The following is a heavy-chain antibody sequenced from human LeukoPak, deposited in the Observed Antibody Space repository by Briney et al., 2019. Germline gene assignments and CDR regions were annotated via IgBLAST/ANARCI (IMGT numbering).Heavy chain of an antibody. CDR2: ISGSGGST. V-gene: IGHV3-23*01. CDR3: AKATSYYYDSSGYRPYYFDY. CDR1: GFTFSSYA. J-gene: IGHJ4*02. Sequence: GGSLRLSCAASGFTFSSYAMSWVRQAPGKGLEWVSAISGSGGSTYYADSVKGRFTISRDDSKNTLYLQMNSLRAEDTAVYYCAKATSYYYDSSGYRPYYFDYWGQGTLVTVSS. D-gene: IGHD3-22*01.